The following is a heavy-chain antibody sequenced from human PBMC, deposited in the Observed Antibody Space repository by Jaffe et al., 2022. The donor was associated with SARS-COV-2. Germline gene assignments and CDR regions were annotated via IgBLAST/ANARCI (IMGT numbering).Heavy chain of an antibody. CDR2: VYFGGRT. CDR3: ASWRRSRPSSSWFNDDLYYMDV. Sequence: QLQLQESGPGLVKPSETLSLTCTVSSGSINSSNYYWGWVRQAPGKGLESIGNVYFGGRTYYTPSLKSRVTISADTSKNQFSLRLSSVTAADTAVYYCASWRRSRPSSSWFNDDLYYMDVWGTGTTVTVSS. CDR1: SGSINSSNYY. D-gene: IGHD6-13*01. J-gene: IGHJ6*03. V-gene: IGHV4-39*01.